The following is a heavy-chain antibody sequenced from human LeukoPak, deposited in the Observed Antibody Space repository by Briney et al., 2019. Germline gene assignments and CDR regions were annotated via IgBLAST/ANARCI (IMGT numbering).Heavy chain of an antibody. Sequence: GGSLRLSCAASGFTFSSYGMHWVRQAPGKGLEWVSAISGSGGSTYYADSVKGRFTISRDNSKNTLYLQMNSLRAEDTAVYYCAKEVGFLAGRYMDVWGKGTTVTVSS. CDR1: GFTFSSYG. D-gene: IGHD3-3*01. CDR3: AKEVGFLAGRYMDV. CDR2: ISGSGGST. J-gene: IGHJ6*03. V-gene: IGHV3-23*01.